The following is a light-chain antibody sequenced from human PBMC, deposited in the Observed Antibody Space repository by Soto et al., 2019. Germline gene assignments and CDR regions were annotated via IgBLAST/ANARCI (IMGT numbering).Light chain of an antibody. CDR1: QSVSSN. V-gene: IGKV3-20*01. CDR2: GAS. J-gene: IGKJ2*01. Sequence: EIVMTQSPATLSVSPGERATLSCRASQSVSSNLAWYQQKPGQAPRLLIYGASSRPTGIPDRFSGSGSGTDFTLTISRLEPEDFAVYYCQQYASSLVYTFGQGTKLEIK. CDR3: QQYASSLVYT.